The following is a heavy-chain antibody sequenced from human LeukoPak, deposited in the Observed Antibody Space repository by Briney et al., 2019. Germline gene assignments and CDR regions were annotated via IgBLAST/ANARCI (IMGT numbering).Heavy chain of an antibody. V-gene: IGHV3-23*01. CDR2: ISGRDGRT. CDR3: STSPSFGSSWYQFNY. CDR1: GFTFSSYA. Sequence: GGSLRLSCAASGFTFSSYAMSGVRQAPGRGLEWVSAISGRDGRTYYTDSVKGRFTISRDNSRDTLYLQMNSLRAEDTAIYYCSTSPSFGSSWYQFNYWGQGTLVTVSS. D-gene: IGHD6-13*01. J-gene: IGHJ4*02.